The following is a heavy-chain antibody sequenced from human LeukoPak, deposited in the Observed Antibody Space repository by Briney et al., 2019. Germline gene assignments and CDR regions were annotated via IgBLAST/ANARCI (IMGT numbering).Heavy chain of an antibody. CDR2: IYYSGST. J-gene: IGHJ5*02. V-gene: IGHV4-59*01. CDR1: GGSISNYY. Sequence: SETLSLTCTVSGGSISNYYWSWIRQPPGKGLEWIGYIYYSGSTNYNPSLKSRVTISVDTSKNQFSLKLSSVTAADTAVYYCARGGLYSSSWYNWFDPWGQGTLVTVSS. CDR3: ARGGLYSSSWYNWFDP. D-gene: IGHD6-13*01.